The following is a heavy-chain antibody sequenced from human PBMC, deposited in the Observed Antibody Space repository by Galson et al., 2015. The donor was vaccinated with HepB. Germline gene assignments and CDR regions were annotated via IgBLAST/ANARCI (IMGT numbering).Heavy chain of an antibody. Sequence: SVKVSCKASGYTFTSYAMHWVRQAPGQRLEWMGWINAGNGNTKYSQKFQGRVTITRDTSASTAYMELSSLRAEDTAVYYCARAPRGATYGYWGQGTLVTVSS. V-gene: IGHV1-3*01. CDR2: INAGNGNT. CDR3: ARAPRGATYGY. J-gene: IGHJ4*02. CDR1: GYTFTSYA. D-gene: IGHD5-12*01.